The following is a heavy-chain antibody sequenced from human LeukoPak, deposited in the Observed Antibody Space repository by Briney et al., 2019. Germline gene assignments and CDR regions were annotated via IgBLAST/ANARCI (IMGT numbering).Heavy chain of an antibody. CDR2: IYHSGST. Sequence: SETLSLTCAVSGGSISSNNWWSWVRQPPGKGLEWIGEIYHSGSTNYNPSLKSRVTISADKSKNQFSLKLSSVTAADTAVYYCASFLRGYTYGYGYWGQGTLVTVSS. D-gene: IGHD5-18*01. CDR1: GGSISSNNW. CDR3: ASFLRGYTYGYGY. J-gene: IGHJ4*02. V-gene: IGHV4-4*02.